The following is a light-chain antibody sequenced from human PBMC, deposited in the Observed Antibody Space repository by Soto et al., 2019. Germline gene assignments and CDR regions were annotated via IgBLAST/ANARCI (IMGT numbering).Light chain of an antibody. CDR3: QQYATSARLT. V-gene: IGKV3-20*01. CDR2: GAS. J-gene: IGKJ3*01. Sequence: EIVWTQSPGTMSWSLGERATLSCRASQSVSQYLSCYQQKPGQAPRLLIYGASSMADGITDRFSGSGSGTDFTLTINGLETEDFAVYYCQQYATSARLTFGPGTNVDI. CDR1: QSVSQY.